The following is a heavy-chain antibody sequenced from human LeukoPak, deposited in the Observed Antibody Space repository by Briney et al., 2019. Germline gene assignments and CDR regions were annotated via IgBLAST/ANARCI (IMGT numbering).Heavy chain of an antibody. CDR2: INPNSGDT. V-gene: IGHV1-2*02. D-gene: IGHD6-13*01. J-gene: IGHJ6*03. Sequence: GASVKVSCKASGYTFTGYYMHWVRQAPGQGLEWMGWINPNSGDTKYAQKFQGRVTVTRDTSIRTAYMELSSLRSDDTAIYYCARDKVAAAGLQADDYYYYYMDVWGKGTTVTVSS. CDR3: ARDKVAAAGLQADDYYYYYMDV. CDR1: GYTFTGYY.